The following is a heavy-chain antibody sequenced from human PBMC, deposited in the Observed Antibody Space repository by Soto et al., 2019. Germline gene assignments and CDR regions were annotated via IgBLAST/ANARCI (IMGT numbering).Heavy chain of an antibody. CDR3: AREGGRSGSY. Sequence: EGQLVETGGGLIQPGGSLRLSCAASGFTVSSNYMSWVRQAPGKGVEWVSVIYSGGSTYYADSVKGRFTISRHNSKHTLYLQMNSVRAEDTAVYYCAREGGRSGSYWGQGTLVTVSS. J-gene: IGHJ4*02. V-gene: IGHV3-53*02. D-gene: IGHD1-26*01. CDR2: IYSGGST. CDR1: GFTVSSNY.